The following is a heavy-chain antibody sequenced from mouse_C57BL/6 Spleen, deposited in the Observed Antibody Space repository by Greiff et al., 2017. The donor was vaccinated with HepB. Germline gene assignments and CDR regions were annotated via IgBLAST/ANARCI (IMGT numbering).Heavy chain of an antibody. CDR2: INPNNGGT. Sequence: EVKLQQSGPELVKPGASVKISCKASGYTFTDYYMNWVKQSHGKSLEWIGDINPNNGGTSYNQKFKGKATLTVDKSSSTAYMELRSLTSEDSAVYYCARRYGSRGYYFDYWGQGTTLTVSS. V-gene: IGHV1-26*01. CDR1: GYTFTDYY. J-gene: IGHJ2*01. CDR3: ARRYGSRGYYFDY. D-gene: IGHD1-1*01.